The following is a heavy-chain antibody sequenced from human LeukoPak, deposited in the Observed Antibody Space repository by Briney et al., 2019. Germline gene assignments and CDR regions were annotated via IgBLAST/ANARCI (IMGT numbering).Heavy chain of an antibody. Sequence: PGGSLRLSCAASGFTFSSYSMNWVRQAPGKGLEWVSYISSSSSTIYYADSVKGRFTISRDNAKNSLYLQMNSLRAEDTAVYYCARDLALVILVRGTPATEFDYWGQGILVTVSS. J-gene: IGHJ4*02. D-gene: IGHD3-10*01. CDR3: ARDLALVILVRGTPATEFDY. V-gene: IGHV3-48*01. CDR1: GFTFSSYS. CDR2: ISSSSSTI.